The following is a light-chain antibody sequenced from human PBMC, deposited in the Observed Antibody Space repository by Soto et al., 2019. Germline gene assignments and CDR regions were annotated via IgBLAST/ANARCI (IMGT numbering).Light chain of an antibody. CDR3: QQYKDYVYT. J-gene: IGKJ2*01. CDR2: DVS. Sequence: DIHLTQSPSFLSASVGDRVTITCRPSQTVERWMAWYQQKPGKAPKLLISDVSTLERGVPSRFSGSGSATEFTLTISGLQPDDFATYYCQQYKDYVYTFGQGTKVDI. CDR1: QTVERW. V-gene: IGKV1-5*01.